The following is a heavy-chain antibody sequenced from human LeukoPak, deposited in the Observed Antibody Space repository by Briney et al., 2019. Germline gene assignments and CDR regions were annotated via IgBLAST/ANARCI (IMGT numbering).Heavy chain of an antibody. D-gene: IGHD3-16*02. CDR2: INHSGST. V-gene: IGHV4-34*01. CDR3: ARRTYDYVWGSYRYVRFDP. J-gene: IGHJ5*02. CDR1: GGSFSGYY. Sequence: PSETLSLTCAVYGGSFSGYYWSWIRQPPGKGLEWIGEINHSGSTNYNPSHKSRVTISVDTSKNQFSLKLSSVTAADTAVYYCARRTYDYVWGSYRYVRFDPWGQGTLVTVSS.